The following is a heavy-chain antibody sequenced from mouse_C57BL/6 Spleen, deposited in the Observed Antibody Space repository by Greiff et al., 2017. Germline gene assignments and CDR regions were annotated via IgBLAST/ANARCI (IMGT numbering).Heavy chain of an antibody. CDR3: TRRDYFDY. Sequence: QVQLKQSGAELVRPGASVTLSCKASGYTFTDYEMHWVKQTPVHGLEWIGAIDPETGGTAYNQKFTGKAILTADKSSSTAYMELRSLTSEDSAVYYCTRRDYFDYWGQGTTLTVSS. CDR2: IDPETGGT. V-gene: IGHV1-15*01. CDR1: GYTFTDYE. J-gene: IGHJ2*01.